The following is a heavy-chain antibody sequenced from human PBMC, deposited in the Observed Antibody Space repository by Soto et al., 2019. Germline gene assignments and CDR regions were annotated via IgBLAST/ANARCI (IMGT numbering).Heavy chain of an antibody. D-gene: IGHD3-22*01. Sequence: SETLSLTCTVSGGSVSSGSYYWSWIRQPPGKGLEWIGYIYYSGSTNYNPSLKSRVTISVDTSKNQFSLKLSSVTAADTAVYYCARRAYYDSSGYFDSWGQGTLVTVSS. CDR3: ARRAYYDSSGYFDS. CDR1: GGSVSSGSYY. J-gene: IGHJ4*02. V-gene: IGHV4-61*01. CDR2: IYYSGST.